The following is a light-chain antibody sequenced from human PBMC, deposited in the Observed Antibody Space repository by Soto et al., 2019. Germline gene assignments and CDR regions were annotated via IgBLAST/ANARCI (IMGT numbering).Light chain of an antibody. V-gene: IGKV1-5*01. CDR1: QTVNAW. CDR2: DAS. J-gene: IGKJ1*01. CDR3: QQYNTHSGT. Sequence: DIHMTKSPSTLSASLGDRVTITCRASQTVNAWLAWYQHKPGKAPKPLIYDASSLESGVPARFSGSGSGTEFILTISSLQPDDVGTYYCQQYNTHSGTFGQGTKVDIK.